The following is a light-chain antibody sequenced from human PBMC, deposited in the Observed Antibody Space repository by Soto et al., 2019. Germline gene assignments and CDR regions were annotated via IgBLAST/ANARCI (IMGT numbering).Light chain of an antibody. Sequence: DIQLTQSPSFLSASVGDRVTITCRASQGINSYLAWYQQKPGKAPKLLSYAASSLQSGVPSRFSVSGSGTEFTLTISSLQPEDFATYYCQQLKSYPITFGQGTRLEIK. CDR2: AAS. V-gene: IGKV1-9*01. CDR3: QQLKSYPIT. J-gene: IGKJ5*01. CDR1: QGINSY.